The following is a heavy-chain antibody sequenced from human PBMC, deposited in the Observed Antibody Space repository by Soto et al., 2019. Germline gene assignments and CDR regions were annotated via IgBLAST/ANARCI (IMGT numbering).Heavy chain of an antibody. Sequence: ASVKVSCKASGYTFTSYGISWVRQAPGQGLEWMGWISAYNGNTNYAQKLQGRVTMTTDTSTSTAYMELRSLRSDDTAVYYCARVVVPAATQGRYWFDPWGQGTLVTVSS. CDR2: ISAYNGNT. V-gene: IGHV1-18*01. J-gene: IGHJ5*02. CDR1: GYTFTSYG. CDR3: ARVVVPAATQGRYWFDP. D-gene: IGHD2-2*01.